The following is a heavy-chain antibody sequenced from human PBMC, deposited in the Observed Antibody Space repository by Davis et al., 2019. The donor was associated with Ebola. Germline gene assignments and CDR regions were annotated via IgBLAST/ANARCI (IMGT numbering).Heavy chain of an antibody. CDR1: GFTFSGSA. CDR3: ARVPVGATLGAFDY. D-gene: IGHD1-26*01. V-gene: IGHV3-30-3*01. J-gene: IGHJ4*02. CDR2: ISYDGSNK. Sequence: GESLKISCAASGFTFSGSAMHWVRQAPGKGLEWVAVISYDGSNKYYADSVKGRFTISRDNSKNTLYLQMNSLRAEDTAVYYCARVPVGATLGAFDYWGQGTLVTVSS.